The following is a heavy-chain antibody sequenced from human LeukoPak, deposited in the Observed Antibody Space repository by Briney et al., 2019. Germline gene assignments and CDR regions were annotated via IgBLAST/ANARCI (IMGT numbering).Heavy chain of an antibody. V-gene: IGHV4-4*07. Sequence: SETLSLTCSVSGDSISRYSCYWIRQPAGKTLEWIGHFSPTGNTYYNPSLQSRVTLSVDTSKNLFSLKLESVTAADTAVYLRATSFIAASGGWLDTWGKGILVTVSS. J-gene: IGHJ5*02. CDR3: ATSFIAASGGWLDT. CDR2: FSPTGNT. D-gene: IGHD6-13*01. CDR1: GDSISRYS.